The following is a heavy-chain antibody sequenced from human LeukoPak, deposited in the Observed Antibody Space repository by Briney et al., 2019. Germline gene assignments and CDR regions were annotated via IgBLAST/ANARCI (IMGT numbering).Heavy chain of an antibody. V-gene: IGHV4-59*01. J-gene: IGHJ4*02. CDR2: IYYSGST. CDR1: GGSISSYY. Sequence: SETLSLTCTVSGGSISSYYWSWIRQPPGKGLEWIGYIYYSGSTNYNLSLKSRVTISVDTSKNQFSLKLSSVTAADTAVYYCARVNDYVWGSYRPMYYYFDYWGQGTLVTVSS. D-gene: IGHD3-16*02. CDR3: ARVNDYVWGSYRPMYYYFDY.